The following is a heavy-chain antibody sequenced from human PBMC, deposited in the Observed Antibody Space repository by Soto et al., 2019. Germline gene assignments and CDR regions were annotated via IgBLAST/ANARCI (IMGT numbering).Heavy chain of an antibody. V-gene: IGHV4-34*01. CDR3: ARGSKRWLQFSYFDY. CDR2: INHSGSA. Sequence: SETLSLTCAVYGESFSGYIWTWIRQTPGKGLQWIGQINHSGSAYYNPSLKSRVTISVDTSKNQFSLKLSSVTVADTAVYYCARGSKRWLQFSYFDYWGQGTLVTVSS. J-gene: IGHJ4*02. D-gene: IGHD5-12*01. CDR1: GESFSGYI.